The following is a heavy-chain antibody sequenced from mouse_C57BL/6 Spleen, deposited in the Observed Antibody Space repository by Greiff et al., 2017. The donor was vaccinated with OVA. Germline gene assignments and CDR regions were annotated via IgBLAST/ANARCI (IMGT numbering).Heavy chain of an antibody. CDR3: ARTGPAYYFDY. J-gene: IGHJ2*01. CDR1: GYTFTSYW. D-gene: IGHD4-1*01. Sequence: QVQLQQPGAELVKPGASVKLSCKASGYTFTSYWMHWVKQRPGQGLEWIGMIHPNSGSTNYNEKFKSKATLTVDKSSSTAYMQLSSRTSEDSAVYYCARTGPAYYFDYWGQGTTLTVSS. V-gene: IGHV1-64*01. CDR2: IHPNSGST.